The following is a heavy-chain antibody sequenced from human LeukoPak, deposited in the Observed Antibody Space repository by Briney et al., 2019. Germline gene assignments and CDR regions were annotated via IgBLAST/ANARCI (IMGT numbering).Heavy chain of an antibody. V-gene: IGHV4-39*07. D-gene: IGHD3-22*01. CDR3: ARLTYYDSSGYYNWFDP. Sequence: SETLSLTCTVSGASITSSNYYWLWLRQPPGKGLEWIGSIYYNGITYYSLSLKSRVTISVDTSKSQCSLRLSSVTAADTAVYYCARLTYYDSSGYYNWFDPWGQGTLVTVSS. J-gene: IGHJ5*02. CDR2: IYYNGIT. CDR1: GASITSSNYY.